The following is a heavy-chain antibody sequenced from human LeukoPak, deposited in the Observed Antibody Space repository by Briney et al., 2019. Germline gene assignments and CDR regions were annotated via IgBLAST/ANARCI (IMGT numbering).Heavy chain of an antibody. CDR2: TFSSGAT. CDR1: GGSMSSYY. Sequence: PSETLSHTCTVSGGSMSSYYWTWIRQPPGKGLEWIGYTFSSGATNYNPSLKSRVTMSVDTSKNQFSLRLSSVTAADTAVYYCARRAKNAYCFDYWGQGTLVTVSS. V-gene: IGHV4-59*08. D-gene: IGHD1-26*01. CDR3: ARRAKNAYCFDY. J-gene: IGHJ4*02.